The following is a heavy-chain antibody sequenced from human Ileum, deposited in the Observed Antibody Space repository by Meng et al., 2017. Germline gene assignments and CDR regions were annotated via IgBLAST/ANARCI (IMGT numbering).Heavy chain of an antibody. J-gene: IGHJ4*02. D-gene: IGHD1-26*01. CDR2: IHYSGST. CDR3: ARRIRGGSYLG. V-gene: IGHV4-34*01. Sequence: QLQLMQWGAGMLKPSETLSLTCNVYGDSFTDYYWNWNRQPPGKGLEWIGEIHYSGSTNYNPSLESRVTISEDTSQKQFSLRLSSVTAADTAVYYCARRIRGGSYLGWGQGTLVTVSS. CDR1: GDSFTDYY.